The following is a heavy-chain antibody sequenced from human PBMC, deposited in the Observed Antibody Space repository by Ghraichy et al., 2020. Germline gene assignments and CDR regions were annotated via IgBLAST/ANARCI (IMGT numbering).Heavy chain of an antibody. J-gene: IGHJ6*02. CDR1: GYTFTSYG. V-gene: IGHV1-18*01. D-gene: IGHD3-3*01. CDR2: ISAYNGNT. CDR3: ARDPGGNVNTIFGVVIISGYYYGMDV. Sequence: ASVKVSCKASGYTFTSYGISWVRQAPGQGLEWMGWISAYNGNTNYAQKLQGRVTMTTDTSTSTAYMELRSLRSDDTAVYYCARDPGGNVNTIFGVVIISGYYYGMDVWGQGTTVTVSS.